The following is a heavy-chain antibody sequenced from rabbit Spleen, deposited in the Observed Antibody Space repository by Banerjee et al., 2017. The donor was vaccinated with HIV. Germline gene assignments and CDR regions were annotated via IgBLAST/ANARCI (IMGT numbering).Heavy chain of an antibody. CDR1: GFSFSSSYY. V-gene: IGHV1S40*01. D-gene: IGHD8-1*01. J-gene: IGHJ6*01. CDR2: IYADSSGST. CDR3: ARDTGTSFSTYGMDL. Sequence: QSLEESGGDLVKPGASLTLTCTASGFSFSSSYYMCWVRQAPGKGLECIACIYADSSGSTWYASWAKGRFTISKTSSTTVTLQMTSLTAADTATYFCARDTGTSFSTYGMDLWGPGTPSPS.